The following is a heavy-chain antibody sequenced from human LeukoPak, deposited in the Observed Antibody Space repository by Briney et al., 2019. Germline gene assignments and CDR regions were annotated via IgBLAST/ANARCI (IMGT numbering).Heavy chain of an antibody. CDR1: GFTFSSYA. CDR2: ISGSGGST. Sequence: GGSLRLSCAAAGFTFSSYAMSWVRQAPGKGLEWVSAISGSGGSTYYADSVKGRFTISRDNAKNSLYLQMNSLRAEDTAVYYCARDYREGPFDCWGQGTLVTVSS. J-gene: IGHJ4*02. D-gene: IGHD3-16*02. V-gene: IGHV3-23*01. CDR3: ARDYREGPFDC.